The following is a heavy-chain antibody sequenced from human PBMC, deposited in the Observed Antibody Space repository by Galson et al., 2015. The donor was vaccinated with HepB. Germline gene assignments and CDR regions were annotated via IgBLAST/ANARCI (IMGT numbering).Heavy chain of an antibody. J-gene: IGHJ4*02. CDR2: ISGSGGST. V-gene: IGHV3-23*01. Sequence: SLRLSCAASGFTFSNYAMSWVRQAPGQGLEWVSGISGSGGSTYYADSVKGRFTISRDNSKNTLYMQMNSLRAGDTALYYCVKDDRREATVTSGLWGQGTLVSVSS. D-gene: IGHD4-17*01. CDR1: GFTFSNYA. CDR3: VKDDRREATVTSGL.